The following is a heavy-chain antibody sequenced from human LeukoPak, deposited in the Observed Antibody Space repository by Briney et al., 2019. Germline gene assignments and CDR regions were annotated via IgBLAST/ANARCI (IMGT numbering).Heavy chain of an antibody. CDR1: GGSISSSSYY. J-gene: IGHJ4*02. D-gene: IGHD6-19*01. V-gene: IGHV4-39*07. CDR2: IYYSGST. Sequence: PSETLSLTCTVSGGSISSSSYYWGWIRQPPGKGLEWIGSIYYSGSTYYNPSLKSRVTISVDTSKNQFSLKLSSVTAADTAVYYCARAGQWLVRGAFDYWGQGTLVTVSS. CDR3: ARAGQWLVRGAFDY.